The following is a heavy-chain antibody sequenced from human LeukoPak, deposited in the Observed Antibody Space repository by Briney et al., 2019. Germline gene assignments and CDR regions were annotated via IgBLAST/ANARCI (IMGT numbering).Heavy chain of an antibody. J-gene: IGHJ3*02. CDR2: IYHSGST. V-gene: IGHV4-39*01. D-gene: IGHD5-24*01. CDR1: GGSISSSFYY. Sequence: SETLSLTCTVSGGSISSSFYYWGWIRQPPGKGLEWIGSIYHSGSTYYNPSLKSRVTISVDTSRNQSSLNLSSVTAADTAVYYCAKGSLQHDAFDIWGQGTMVTVSS. CDR3: AKGSLQHDAFDI.